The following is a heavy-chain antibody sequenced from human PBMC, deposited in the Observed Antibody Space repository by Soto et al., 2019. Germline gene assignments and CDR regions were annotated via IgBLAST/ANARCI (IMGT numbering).Heavy chain of an antibody. J-gene: IGHJ5*02. CDR3: ARTRQIVVVVAATLGWFDP. CDR2: INHSGST. D-gene: IGHD2-15*01. V-gene: IGHV4-34*01. CDR1: GWSFSGYY. Sequence: SETLSLTCAVYGWSFSGYYWSWIRQPPGKGLEWIGEINHSGSTNYNPSLKSRVTISVDTSKNQFSLKLSSVTAADTAVYYCARTRQIVVVVAATLGWFDPWGQGTLVTVSS.